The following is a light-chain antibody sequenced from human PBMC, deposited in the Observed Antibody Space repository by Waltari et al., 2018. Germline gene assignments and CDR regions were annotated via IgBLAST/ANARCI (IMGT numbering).Light chain of an antibody. CDR1: QSVSRT. CDR3: QHYVTLPVT. Sequence: EIVLTQSPGTLSLSPGDRATLYCRASQSVSRTLAWYQQKPGQAPSLLIYGASIRATGIPDRFSGSGSGTDFSLTISRLEPEDFAVYYCQHYVTLPVTFGQGTNVEIK. J-gene: IGKJ1*01. CDR2: GAS. V-gene: IGKV3-20*01.